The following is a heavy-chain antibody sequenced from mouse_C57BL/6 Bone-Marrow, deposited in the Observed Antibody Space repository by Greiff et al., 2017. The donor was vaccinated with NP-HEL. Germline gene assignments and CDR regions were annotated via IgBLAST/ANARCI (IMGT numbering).Heavy chain of an antibody. V-gene: IGHV1-54*01. D-gene: IGHD1-1*02. CDR1: GYAFTNYL. J-gene: IGHJ2*01. CDR3: ARGGAMVPFDY. Sequence: VQLQQSGAELVRPGTSVKVSCKASGYAFTNYLIEWVKQRPGQGLEWIGVINPGSGGTNYNEKFKGKATLTADKSSSTAYMQLSSLTSEDSAVYFCARGGAMVPFDYWGQGTTLTVSS. CDR2: INPGSGGT.